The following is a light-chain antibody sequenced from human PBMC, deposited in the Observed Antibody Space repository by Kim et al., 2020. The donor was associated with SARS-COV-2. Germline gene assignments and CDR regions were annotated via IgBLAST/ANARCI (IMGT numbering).Light chain of an antibody. CDR2: EVN. Sequence: QSALTQPPSASGSPGQSVTISCTGTSSDVGGYNYVSCYQQHPGKAPKLMIYEVNKRPSGVPDRFSGSKSGNTASLTVSGLQAEDEADYYCSSFAGSNNVFGTGTKVTVL. CDR3: SSFAGSNNV. CDR1: SSDVGGYNY. V-gene: IGLV2-8*01. J-gene: IGLJ1*01.